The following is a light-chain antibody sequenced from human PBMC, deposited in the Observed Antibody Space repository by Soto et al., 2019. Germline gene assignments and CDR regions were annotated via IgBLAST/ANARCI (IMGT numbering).Light chain of an antibody. V-gene: IGLV2-18*02. J-gene: IGLJ3*02. CDR2: EVS. Sequence: QSALTQPPSVSGSPGQSVTISCAGTSSDIGTHNYVSWYQQPPGTAPKVIIYEVSNRPSGVPDRFSGSKSGNTASLTISGLRAEDESDYYCSSQTNGPQVVFGGGTKLTVL. CDR3: SSQTNGPQVV. CDR1: SSDIGTHNY.